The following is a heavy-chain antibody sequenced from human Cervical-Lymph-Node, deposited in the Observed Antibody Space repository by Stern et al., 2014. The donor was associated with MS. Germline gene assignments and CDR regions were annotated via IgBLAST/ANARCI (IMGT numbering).Heavy chain of an antibody. CDR1: GYTFARNA. CDR3: ARVKPAAILDY. Sequence: QVQLVQSGSELKKPGASVEVSCKASGYTFARNALNWVRQAPGQRLEWMGWINTKTGNSTFAQGFRGRFVLSLDTSVSTAYLQINSLKAEDTAVYYCARVKPAAILDYWGQGTLVTVSS. J-gene: IGHJ4*02. D-gene: IGHD2-21*01. V-gene: IGHV7-4-1*02. CDR2: INTKTGNS.